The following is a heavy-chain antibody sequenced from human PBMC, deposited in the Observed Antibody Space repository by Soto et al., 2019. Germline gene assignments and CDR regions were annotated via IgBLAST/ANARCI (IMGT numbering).Heavy chain of an antibody. V-gene: IGHV1-69*06. CDR2: IIPLFGTG. CDR3: ASGSDIGADH. J-gene: IGHJ5*02. Sequence: SVKVSCRASGVTSSTHTITWVRQAPGQGLEWMGGIIPLFGTGHKAQKFQGRITIIADKSTSTAYMELSSLRSEDTAVYFCASGSDIGADHCGQGTLVTFCS. CDR1: GVTSSTHT. D-gene: IGHD2-15*01.